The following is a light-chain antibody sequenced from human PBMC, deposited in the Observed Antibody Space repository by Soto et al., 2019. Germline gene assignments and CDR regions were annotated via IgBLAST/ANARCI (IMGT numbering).Light chain of an antibody. V-gene: IGLV4-69*01. CDR1: SGHNSYA. CDR2: VNSDGSH. Sequence: QSVLTQSPSASASLGASVKLTCTLSSGHNSYAIAWHQQQPEKGPRYLMKVNSDGSHSKGDGIPDRFSGSSSGAERYLTISSLQSEDEDDYYCQTWSTDIRVFGGGTKVTVL. J-gene: IGLJ3*02. CDR3: QTWSTDIRV.